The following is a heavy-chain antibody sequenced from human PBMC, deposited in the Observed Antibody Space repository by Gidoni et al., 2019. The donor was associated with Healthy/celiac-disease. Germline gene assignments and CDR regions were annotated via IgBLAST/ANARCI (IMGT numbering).Heavy chain of an antibody. Sequence: QVQLQESGPGLVKPSQTLSLTCTVPGGSISSGDYYWSWIRQPPGKGLEWIGYIYYSGSTYYNPSLKSRVTISVDTSKNQFSLKLSSVTAADTAVYYCARAGDDYIWGSYRYTPNFDYWGQGTLVTVSS. V-gene: IGHV4-30-4*01. CDR3: ARAGDDYIWGSYRYTPNFDY. CDR1: GGSISSGDYY. D-gene: IGHD3-16*02. J-gene: IGHJ4*02. CDR2: IYYSGST.